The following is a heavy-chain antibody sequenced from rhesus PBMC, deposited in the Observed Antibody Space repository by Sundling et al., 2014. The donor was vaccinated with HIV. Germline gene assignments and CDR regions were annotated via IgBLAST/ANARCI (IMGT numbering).Heavy chain of an antibody. V-gene: IGHV3-103*01. J-gene: IGHJ6*01. CDR1: GFTFRSYG. CDR2: ITSGGDNT. Sequence: EVQLVETGGGLVQSGGSLKLSCAPSGFTFRSYGMSWVRQAPGKGLEWVSGITSGGDNTYYAESVKGRFTISRDNSKNTLSLQMNSLRVEDTAVYYCAKDGWKYFIHGLDSWGQGVVVTVSS. D-gene: IGHD1-1*01. CDR3: AKDGWKYFIHGLDS.